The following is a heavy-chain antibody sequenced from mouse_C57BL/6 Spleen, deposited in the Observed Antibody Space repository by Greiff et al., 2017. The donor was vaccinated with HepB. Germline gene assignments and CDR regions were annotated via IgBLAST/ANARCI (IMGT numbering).Heavy chain of an antibody. J-gene: IGHJ2*01. CDR3: ARRIHYYGSSPYYFDY. CDR2: IYPGDGDT. Sequence: VQLQQSGAELVKPGASVKISCKASGYAFSSYWMNWVKQRPGKGLEWIGQIYPGDGDTNYNGKFKGKATLTADKSSSTAYMQLSSLTSEDSAVYFWARRIHYYGSSPYYFDYWGQGTTLTVSS. CDR1: GYAFSSYW. D-gene: IGHD1-1*01. V-gene: IGHV1-80*01.